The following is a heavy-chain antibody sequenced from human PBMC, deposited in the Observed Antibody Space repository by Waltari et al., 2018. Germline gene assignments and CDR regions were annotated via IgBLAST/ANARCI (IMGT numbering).Heavy chain of an antibody. V-gene: IGHV4-39*01. CDR3: ATYIGASVGTAAFDV. J-gene: IGHJ3*01. Sequence: QLQLQESGPRLVRPSETLSLICRVSGVSITSNRHYWAWIRQSPGQGLEWIGTVSYSGTTYTSPSLKGRVSVSIDTTKNQVSLILGSVTAADMAVYYCATYIGASVGTAAFDVWGQGTMVTVSS. D-gene: IGHD5-12*01. CDR1: GVSITSNRHY. CDR2: VSYSGTT.